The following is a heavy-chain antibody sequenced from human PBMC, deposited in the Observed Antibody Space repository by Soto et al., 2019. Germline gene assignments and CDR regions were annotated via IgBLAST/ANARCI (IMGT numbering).Heavy chain of an antibody. CDR3: ARVSPMAYDAFDI. Sequence: SETLSLTCAVYGGSFSGYYWSWIRQPPGKGLEWIGEINHSGSTNYNPSLKSRVTISVDTSKNQFSLKLSSVTAADTAVYYCARVSPMAYDAFDIWGQGTMVTVSS. CDR1: GGSFSGYY. D-gene: IGHD3-16*01. J-gene: IGHJ3*02. CDR2: INHSGST. V-gene: IGHV4-34*01.